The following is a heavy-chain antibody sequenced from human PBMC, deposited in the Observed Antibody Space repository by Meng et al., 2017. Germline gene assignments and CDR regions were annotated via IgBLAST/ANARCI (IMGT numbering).Heavy chain of an antibody. CDR3: ARGSLVAGPQIDY. CDR2: ISYDGSNK. D-gene: IGHD6-19*01. V-gene: IGHV3-30*01. Sequence: GGSLRLSCAASGFTFSSYAMHWVRQAPGKGLEWVAVISYDGSNKYYADSVKGRFTISRDNSKNTLYLQMNSLRAEDTAVYYCARGSLVAGPQIDYWGQGTLVTVSS. J-gene: IGHJ4*02. CDR1: GFTFSSYA.